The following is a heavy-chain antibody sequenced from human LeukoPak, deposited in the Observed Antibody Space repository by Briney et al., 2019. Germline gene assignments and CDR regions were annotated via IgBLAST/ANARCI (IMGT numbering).Heavy chain of an antibody. CDR1: GFTFSIHW. CDR2: INPDGNDK. Sequence: GGSLRLSCEVSGFTFSIHWMSWVRQAPGKGLEWVAKINPDGNDKYYADSVKGRFTISRDNAKRSLYLQMNNLRVDDTAIYYCAKEEWFRFDSWGRGYLVTVSS. J-gene: IGHJ4*02. D-gene: IGHD3-10*01. CDR3: AKEEWFRFDS. V-gene: IGHV3-7*01.